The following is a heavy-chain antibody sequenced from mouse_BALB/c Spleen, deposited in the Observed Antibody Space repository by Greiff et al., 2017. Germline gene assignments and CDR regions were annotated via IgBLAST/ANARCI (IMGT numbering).Heavy chain of an antibody. J-gene: IGHJ1*01. CDR3: ARWEVRRDWYFDV. CDR1: GYSITSDYA. CDR2: ISYSGST. D-gene: IGHD2-14*01. Sequence: EVQLQESGPGLVKPSQSLSLTCTVTGYSITSDYAWNWIRQFPGNKLEWMGYISYSGSTSYNPSLKSRISITRDTSKNQFFLQLNSVTTEDTATYYCARWEVRRDWYFDVWGAGTTVTVSS. V-gene: IGHV3-2*02.